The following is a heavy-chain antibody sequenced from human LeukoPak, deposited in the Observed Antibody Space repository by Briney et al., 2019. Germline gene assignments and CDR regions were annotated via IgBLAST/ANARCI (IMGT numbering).Heavy chain of an antibody. CDR1: GGSISSGGYY. CDR3: ARHTYGALDY. D-gene: IGHD4-17*01. J-gene: IGHJ4*02. Sequence: SETLSLTCTVSGGSISSGGYYWRWIRQHPGKGLEWIGYIYYSGGTYYNPSLKSRVTISVDTSKNQFSLKLSSVTAADTAVYYCARHTYGALDYWGQGTLVTVSS. CDR2: IYYSGGT. V-gene: IGHV4-31*03.